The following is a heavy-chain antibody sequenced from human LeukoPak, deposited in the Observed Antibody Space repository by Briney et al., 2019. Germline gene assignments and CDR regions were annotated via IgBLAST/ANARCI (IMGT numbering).Heavy chain of an antibody. Sequence: SETLSLTCTVSGGSISSSSYYWGWIRQPPGKGLEWIGSIYYSGSTYYNPSLKSRVTISVDTSKNQFSLKLSSVTAADTAVYYCARDRLRVGSSWNWFDPWGQGTLVTVSS. CDR1: GGSISSSSYY. V-gene: IGHV4-39*07. J-gene: IGHJ5*02. D-gene: IGHD2-15*01. CDR3: ARDRLRVGSSWNWFDP. CDR2: IYYSGST.